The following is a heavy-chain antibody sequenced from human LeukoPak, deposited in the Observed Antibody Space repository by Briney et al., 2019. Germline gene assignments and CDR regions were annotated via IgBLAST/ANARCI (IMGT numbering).Heavy chain of an antibody. CDR2: IHKDGSNK. CDR3: ASVLVYGSGAETFDS. V-gene: IGHV3-7*01. Sequence: PGESLRLSCAASGFTFSRYWMSWVRQAPGKGLEWVAYIHKDGSNKYYADSVKGRFTISRDNAKNSLYLQMNSLRAEDTSVYYCASVLVYGSGAETFDSWGEGTLVTVSS. J-gene: IGHJ4*02. CDR1: GFTFSRYW. D-gene: IGHD3-10*01.